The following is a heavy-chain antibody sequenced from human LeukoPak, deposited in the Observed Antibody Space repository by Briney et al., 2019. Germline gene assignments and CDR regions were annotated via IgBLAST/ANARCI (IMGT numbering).Heavy chain of an antibody. CDR2: IWYDGSQR. J-gene: IGHJ1*01. Sequence: PGGSLRLSCAASEFTFSTYGIHWVRQAPGKGLEWVAVIWYDGSQRYYAGSVKGRFTISRDNSKKTVYLQMNSLRAEDTAVYYCASDAVRYPLDWGQGTLVTVSS. CDR3: ASDAVRYPLD. V-gene: IGHV3-33*08. CDR1: EFTFSTYG. D-gene: IGHD3-9*01.